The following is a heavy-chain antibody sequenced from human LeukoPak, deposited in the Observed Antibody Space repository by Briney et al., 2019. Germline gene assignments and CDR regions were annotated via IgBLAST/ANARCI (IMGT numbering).Heavy chain of an antibody. CDR2: IYYSGST. V-gene: IGHV4-30-4*08. J-gene: IGHJ4*02. CDR1: GGSISSGDYY. CDR3: ARTWGDFWSGYLYYFDY. D-gene: IGHD3-3*01. Sequence: SETLPLTCTVSGGSISSGDYYWSWIRQPPGKGLEWIGYIYYSGSTYYNPSLKSRVTISVDTSKNQFSLKLSSVTAADTAVYYCARTWGDFWSGYLYYFDYWGQGTLVTVSS.